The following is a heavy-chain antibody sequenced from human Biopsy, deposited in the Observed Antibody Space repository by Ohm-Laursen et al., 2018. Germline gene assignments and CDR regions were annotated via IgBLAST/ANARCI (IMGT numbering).Heavy chain of an antibody. CDR3: ARDARWSPYSMDV. CDR1: GFSFSDSH. J-gene: IGHJ6*02. V-gene: IGHV3-11*01. CDR2: FSGGGTI. Sequence: SLRLSCAGTGFSFSDSHFRWIRQAPGRGLGWGSYFSGGGTIYYGDSMKSRVTISMDNAKNSLYLQMHSLRAEDTAVYYCARDARWSPYSMDVWGQGTTVTVSS. D-gene: IGHD4-23*01.